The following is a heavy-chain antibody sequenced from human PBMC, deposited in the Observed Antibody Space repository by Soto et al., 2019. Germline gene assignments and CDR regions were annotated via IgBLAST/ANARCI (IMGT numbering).Heavy chain of an antibody. J-gene: IGHJ4*02. CDR1: GYTFANYG. Sequence: QVELKQSGAAVKKPGASVQVSCRASGYTFANYGITWVRQAPGQGLQWMGWISGHDGKTKSNKNLQGRITMTTDTSPNTAYLELKNLKAEDTAIYYCARDSAFLFGSTGYFDYWGQGTLVSVSS. D-gene: IGHD2-15*01. CDR2: ISGHDGKT. V-gene: IGHV1-18*04. CDR3: ARDSAFLFGSTGYFDY.